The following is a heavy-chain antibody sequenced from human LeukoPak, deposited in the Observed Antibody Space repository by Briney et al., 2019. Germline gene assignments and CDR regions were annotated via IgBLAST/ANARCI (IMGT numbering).Heavy chain of an antibody. CDR2: IYYSGST. D-gene: IGHD3-22*01. Sequence: SETLSLTCTVSGGSISSSSYYWGWIRQPPGKGLEWIGSIYYSGSTYYNPSLKSRVTISVDTSKNQFSLKLSSVTAADTAVYYCARFSSSYYYDSSGSDAFDIWGQGTMVTVSS. J-gene: IGHJ3*02. CDR3: ARFSSSYYYDSSGSDAFDI. V-gene: IGHV4-39*07. CDR1: GGSISSSSYY.